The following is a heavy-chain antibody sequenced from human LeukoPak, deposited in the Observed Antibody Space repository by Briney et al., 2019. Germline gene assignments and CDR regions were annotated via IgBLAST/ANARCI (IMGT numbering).Heavy chain of an antibody. Sequence: SVKVSCTASGYTFTRYYMHWVRQAPGQGPEWMGVINPSGGSTSYAQKFQGGVTMNSDTSTSTVYMELSSLRSEDTAVYYCARSNSGYDWNFDYWGQGTLVTVSS. CDR1: GYTFTRYY. V-gene: IGHV1-46*01. CDR3: ARSNSGYDWNFDY. CDR2: INPSGGST. D-gene: IGHD5-12*01. J-gene: IGHJ4*02.